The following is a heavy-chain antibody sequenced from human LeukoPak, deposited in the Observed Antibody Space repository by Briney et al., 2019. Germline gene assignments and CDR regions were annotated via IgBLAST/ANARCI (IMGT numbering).Heavy chain of an antibody. CDR2: IYYSGST. D-gene: IGHD3-16*01. J-gene: IGHJ5*02. Sequence: ASETLSLTCTVSGGSISSYYWSWIRQPPGKGLEWIGYIYYSGSTNYNPSLKSRVTISVDTSKNQFSLKLSSVTAADTAVYYCARVGGVIPGWFDPWGQGTLVTVSS. CDR1: GGSISSYY. V-gene: IGHV4-59*01. CDR3: ARVGGVIPGWFDP.